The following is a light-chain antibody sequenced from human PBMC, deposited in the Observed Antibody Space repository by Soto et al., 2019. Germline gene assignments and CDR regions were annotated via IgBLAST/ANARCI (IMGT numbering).Light chain of an antibody. CDR2: DAS. V-gene: IGKV1-33*01. J-gene: IGKJ4*01. CDR1: QDIANY. CDR3: QQYDNLPLLT. Sequence: DIQMTQSPSSLSASVGDRVTITCQASQDIANYLNWYQHKPGKAPKRLIYDASNLEPGVPSRFSGRGSGTDFTFTISNLQPEDFATYYCQQYDNLPLLTFGGGTKVEIK.